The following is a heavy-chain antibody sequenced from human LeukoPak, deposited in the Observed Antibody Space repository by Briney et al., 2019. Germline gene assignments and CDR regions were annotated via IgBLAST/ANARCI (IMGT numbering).Heavy chain of an antibody. J-gene: IGHJ4*02. CDR2: INAGNGNT. CDR1: GYTFTSYA. CDR3: ARGPLLWFGESHFDY. D-gene: IGHD3-10*01. V-gene: IGHV1-3*01. Sequence: ASVKVSCKASGYTFTSYAMHWVRQAPGQRLEWMGWINAGNGNTKYSQKFQGRVTITGDTSASTAYMELSSLRSEDTAVYYCARGPLLWFGESHFDYWGQGTLVTVSS.